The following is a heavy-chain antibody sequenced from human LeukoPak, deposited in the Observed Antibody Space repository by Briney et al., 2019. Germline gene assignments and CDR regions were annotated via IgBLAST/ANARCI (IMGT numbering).Heavy chain of an antibody. J-gene: IGHJ4*02. V-gene: IGHV4-39*02. CDR2: IYYSGST. Sequence: SETLSLTCTVSGGSISSSSYYWGWIRQPPGKGLEWIGSIYYSGSTYYNPSLKSRVTISVDTSKNQFSLKLSSVTAPDTAVYYCARDAMIVVDYFDYWGQGTLVTVSS. D-gene: IGHD3-22*01. CDR3: ARDAMIVVDYFDY. CDR1: GGSISSSSYY.